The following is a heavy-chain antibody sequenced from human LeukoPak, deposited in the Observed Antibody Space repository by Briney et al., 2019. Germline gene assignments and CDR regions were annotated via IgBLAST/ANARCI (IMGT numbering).Heavy chain of an antibody. V-gene: IGHV1-69*13. J-gene: IGHJ4*02. CDR3: ASLGAYYGSGSHPNFDY. Sequence: SVKVSCKASGGTFSSYAISWVRQAPGQGLEWMGGIIPIFGTANYAQEFQGRVTITADESTSTAYMELSSLRSEDTAVYYCASLGAYYGSGSHPNFDYWGQGTLVTVSS. CDR2: IIPIFGTA. CDR1: GGTFSSYA. D-gene: IGHD3-10*01.